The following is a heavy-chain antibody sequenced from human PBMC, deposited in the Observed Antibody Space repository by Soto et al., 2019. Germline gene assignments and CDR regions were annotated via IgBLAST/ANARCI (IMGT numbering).Heavy chain of an antibody. CDR2: ISGSGGST. CDR3: AKVGSTYYYYYYMDV. J-gene: IGHJ6*03. D-gene: IGHD4-17*01. Sequence: PGGSLRLSCAASGFTFSSYAMSWVRQAPGKGLEWVSAISGSGGSTYYADSVKGRFTISRDNSKNTLYLQMNSLRAEDTALYYCAKVGSTYYYYYYMDVWGKGTTVTVSS. CDR1: GFTFSSYA. V-gene: IGHV3-23*01.